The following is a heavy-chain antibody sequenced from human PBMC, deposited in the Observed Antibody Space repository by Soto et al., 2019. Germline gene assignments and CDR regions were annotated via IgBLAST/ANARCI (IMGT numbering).Heavy chain of an antibody. CDR3: AKPSTPRDRFYFDY. CDR1: GFTFSSYA. Sequence: GGSLRLSCAASGFTFSSYAMSWVRQAPGKGLGWVSAISGSGGSTYYAEYVKGRFNNSRDNSKNTLFLQLNSLRAEDTAVYYCAKPSTPRDRFYFDYWGQGTLVTVSS. V-gene: IGHV3-23*01. J-gene: IGHJ4*02. CDR2: ISGSGGST. D-gene: IGHD3-3*02.